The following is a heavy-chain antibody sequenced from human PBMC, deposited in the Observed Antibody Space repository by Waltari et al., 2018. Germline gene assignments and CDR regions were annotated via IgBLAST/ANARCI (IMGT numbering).Heavy chain of an antibody. CDR3: AKSLEADRLRYGMDV. CDR2: MNINGDYT. D-gene: IGHD6-6*01. V-gene: IGHV3-23*01. J-gene: IGHJ6*02. Sequence: EVQLLESGGDLLQPGGSLRLSCAASGFTFSIYAMSWVRQAPGKGMEWVLGMNINGDYTDYASSVKGRFTISRDNSKSTVYLQMNSLRAEDTALYYCAKSLEADRLRYGMDVWGQGTTVTVSS. CDR1: GFTFSIYA.